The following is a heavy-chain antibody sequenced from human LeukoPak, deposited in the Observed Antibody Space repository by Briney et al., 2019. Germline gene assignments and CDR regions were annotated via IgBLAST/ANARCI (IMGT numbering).Heavy chain of an antibody. D-gene: IGHD4-17*01. J-gene: IGHJ2*01. V-gene: IGHV4-39*02. CDR3: ARDLHQVTTYWYFDL. CDR1: GGSISSSDYY. CDR2: IYYGGST. Sequence: SETLSLTCIVSGGSISSSDYYWGWIRQPPGKGLEWIGSIYYGGSTYYNPSLKSRVTISVDTSKNQFSLKLSSVTAADTAVYYCARDLHQVTTYWYFDLWGRGTLVTVSS.